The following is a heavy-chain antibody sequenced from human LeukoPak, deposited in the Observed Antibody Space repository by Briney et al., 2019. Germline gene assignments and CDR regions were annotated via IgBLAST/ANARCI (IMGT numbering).Heavy chain of an antibody. Sequence: PGGSLRLSCAAYGFAFRSYSMNWVRQAPGKGLEWVSSISSSSTYIYHADSVKGRFTISRDNAKNSLYLQMNSLRAEDTAVYYCARPRIQLWLHNGYDAFDIWGQGTMVTVSS. CDR3: ARPRIQLWLHNGYDAFDI. D-gene: IGHD5-18*01. CDR2: ISSSSTYI. V-gene: IGHV3-21*01. J-gene: IGHJ3*02. CDR1: GFAFRSYS.